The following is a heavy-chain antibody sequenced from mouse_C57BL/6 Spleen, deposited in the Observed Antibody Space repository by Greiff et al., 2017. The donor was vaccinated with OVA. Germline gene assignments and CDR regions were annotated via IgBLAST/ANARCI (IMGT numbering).Heavy chain of an antibody. D-gene: IGHD2-3*01. Sequence: QVQLQQPGAELVRPGTSVKLSCKASGYTFTSYWMHWVKQRPGQGLEWIGVIAPSDSYPNSNQKFKGKATLTVDTSSSTAYMQLSSLTSEDSAVYYCARWLLYYAMDYWGQGTSVTVAS. CDR2: IAPSDSYP. CDR1: GYTFTSYW. V-gene: IGHV1-59*01. CDR3: ARWLLYYAMDY. J-gene: IGHJ4*01.